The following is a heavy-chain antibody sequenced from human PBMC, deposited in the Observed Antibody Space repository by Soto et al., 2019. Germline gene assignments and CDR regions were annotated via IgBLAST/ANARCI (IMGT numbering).Heavy chain of an antibody. CDR3: ARGFEPYYGSGSYVDY. J-gene: IGHJ4*02. V-gene: IGHV4-34*01. D-gene: IGHD3-10*01. CDR2: INHSGST. Sequence: PSETLSLTCAVYGGSFSGYYWSWIRQPPGKGLEWIGEINHSGSTNYNPSLKSRVTISVDTSKNQFSLKLSSVTAADTAVYYCARGFEPYYGSGSYVDYWGQGTLVTVSS. CDR1: GGSFSGYY.